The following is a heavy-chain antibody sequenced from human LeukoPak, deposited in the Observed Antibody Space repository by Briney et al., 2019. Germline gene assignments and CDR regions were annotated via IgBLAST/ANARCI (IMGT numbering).Heavy chain of an antibody. CDR1: GGTFSSYA. CDR3: ARCLLSFGWFDP. Sequence: SVKVSCKASGGTFSSYAISWVRQAPGQGLEWMGRIIPIFGTANYAQKFQGRVTITTDESTSTAYMELSSLRFEDTAVYYCARCLLSFGWFDPWGQGTLVTVSS. V-gene: IGHV1-69*05. J-gene: IGHJ5*02. D-gene: IGHD3-16*02. CDR2: IIPIFGTA.